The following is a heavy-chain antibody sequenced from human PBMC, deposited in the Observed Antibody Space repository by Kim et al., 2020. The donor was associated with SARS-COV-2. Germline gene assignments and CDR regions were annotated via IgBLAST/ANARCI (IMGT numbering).Heavy chain of an antibody. CDR1: GFTFSSYG. V-gene: IGHV3-33*01. J-gene: IGHJ4*02. CDR2: IWYDGSNK. Sequence: GGSLRLSCAASGFTFSSYGMHWVRQAPGKGLEWVAVIWYDGSNKYYADSVKGRFTISRDNSKNTLYLQMNSLRAEDTAVYYCARGRVRYSSSSPTLDYWGQGTLVTVSS. CDR3: ARGRVRYSSSSPTLDY. D-gene: IGHD6-6*01.